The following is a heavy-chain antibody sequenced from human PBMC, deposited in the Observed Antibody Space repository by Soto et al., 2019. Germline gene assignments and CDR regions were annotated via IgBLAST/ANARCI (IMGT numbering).Heavy chain of an antibody. Sequence: SETLSLTCTVSGGSVSSGSYYWSWIRQPPGKGLEWIGYIYYSGSTNYNPSLKSRVTISVDTSKNQFSLKLSSVTAADTAVYYCARDQAAGRNLYYYYYGMDVWGQGTTVTVS. CDR1: GGSVSSGSYY. CDR3: ARDQAAGRNLYYYYYGMDV. D-gene: IGHD6-13*01. V-gene: IGHV4-61*01. CDR2: IYYSGST. J-gene: IGHJ6*02.